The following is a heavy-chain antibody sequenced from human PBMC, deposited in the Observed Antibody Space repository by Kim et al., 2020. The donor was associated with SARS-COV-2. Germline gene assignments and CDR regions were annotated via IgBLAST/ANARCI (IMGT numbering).Heavy chain of an antibody. V-gene: IGHV4-34*01. CDR1: GGSFSGYY. J-gene: IGHJ2*01. Sequence: SETLSLTCAVYGGSFSGYYWSWIRQPPGKGLEWIGEINHSGRTNYNPSLESRVTISVDTSKNQFSLKLTSVTAADTAVYFCARRLSNTSGWGSHYCDLWG. D-gene: IGHD3-10*01. CDR3: ARRLSNTSGWGSHYCDL. CDR2: INHSGRT.